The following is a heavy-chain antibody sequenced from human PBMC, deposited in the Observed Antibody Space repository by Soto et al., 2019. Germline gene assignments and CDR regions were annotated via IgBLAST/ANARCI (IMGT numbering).Heavy chain of an antibody. CDR1: GFTVGSNF. D-gene: IGHD4-17*01. CDR3: ARDPPVTTDYGLDV. CDR2: IYTDGST. J-gene: IGHJ6*02. Sequence: EVQLMETGGGLVQPGGSLRLSCAASGFTVGSNFMTWVRQAPGKGLEWISFIYTDGSTYYTDSVRGRFTISRDDSKYTVYLQMNSLRGEDTAVYYCARDPPVTTDYGLDVWGQGTTVTVSS. V-gene: IGHV3-53*02.